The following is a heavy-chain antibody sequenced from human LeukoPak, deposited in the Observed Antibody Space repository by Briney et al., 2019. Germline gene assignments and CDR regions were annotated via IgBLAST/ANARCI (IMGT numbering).Heavy chain of an antibody. CDR1: GFTFSRYW. Sequence: GGSLRLSCAASGFTFSRYWMSWVRQVPRKGLEWVANIKQDGSEKYYVDSVKGRFTISRDNAKNSLYLQMNSLRADDTAIYYCAKAGSTAWTAVDSWGQGTLVTVSS. CDR2: IKQDGSEK. D-gene: IGHD2-2*01. V-gene: IGHV3-7*03. J-gene: IGHJ4*02. CDR3: AKAGSTAWTAVDS.